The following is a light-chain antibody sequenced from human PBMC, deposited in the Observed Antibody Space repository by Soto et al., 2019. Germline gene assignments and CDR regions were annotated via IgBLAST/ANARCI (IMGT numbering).Light chain of an antibody. Sequence: EKVLTQSPGTLSLSPGERATLSCRASQSVSGNYLAWYQHKPGQAPRLLIYGASSRATGIADRFSGSGSGKDFTLPISRLEPEDFAVYYCHQYGSSPLPGGSPHPFGGGTKVEIK. V-gene: IGKV3-20*01. J-gene: IGKJ4*01. CDR2: GAS. CDR1: QSVSGNY. CDR3: HQYGSSPLPGGSPHP.